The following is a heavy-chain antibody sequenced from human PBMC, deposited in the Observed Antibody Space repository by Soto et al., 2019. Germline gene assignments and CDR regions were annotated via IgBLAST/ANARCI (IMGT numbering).Heavy chain of an antibody. CDR2: INHSGST. CDR1: GGSFSGYY. D-gene: IGHD6-13*01. CDR3: ASSNIAAAGFYYYGMDV. Sequence: SETLSLTCAVYGGSFSGYYWSWIRQPPGKGLEWIGEINHSGSTNYNPSLKSRVTISVDTSKNQFSLKLSSVTAADTAVYYCASSNIAAAGFYYYGMDVWGRGTTVTVSS. J-gene: IGHJ6*02. V-gene: IGHV4-34*01.